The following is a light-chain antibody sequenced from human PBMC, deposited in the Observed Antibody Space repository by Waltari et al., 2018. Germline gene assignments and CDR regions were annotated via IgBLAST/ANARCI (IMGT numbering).Light chain of an antibody. J-gene: IGKJ1*01. CDR2: KAS. CDR1: QSINSW. V-gene: IGKV1-5*03. Sequence: DIQMTQSPSTLSASVGDRVTITCRASQSINSWLAWYQQKPGKAPKLLIYKASSLESGVPSRFSGSGSGTEFTLTISSLQPDDFATYFCQQYNSYVWTFGQGT. CDR3: QQYNSYVWT.